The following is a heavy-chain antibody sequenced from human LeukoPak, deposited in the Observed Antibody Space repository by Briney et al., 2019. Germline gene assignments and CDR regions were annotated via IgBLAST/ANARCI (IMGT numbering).Heavy chain of an antibody. CDR1: GFTFSSCS. CDR2: ISSSSSYI. J-gene: IGHJ4*02. CDR3: ARDLKYYDSSGFDD. D-gene: IGHD3-22*01. Sequence: GGSLRLSCAISGFTFSSCSRNWVRHPPRRGLEWVSCISSSSSYIYYTDSVKGRFTISRDNAKNSLTLQMNSLRAEDTAVYYCARDLKYYDSSGFDDWGQGTLVTVSS. V-gene: IGHV3-21*01.